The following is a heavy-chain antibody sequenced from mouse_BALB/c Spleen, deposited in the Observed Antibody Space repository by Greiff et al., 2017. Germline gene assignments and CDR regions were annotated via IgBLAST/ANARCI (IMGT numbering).Heavy chain of an antibody. CDR3: ATLTGTGYYFDY. J-gene: IGHJ2*01. CDR1: GYSITSGYY. V-gene: IGHV3-6*02. Sequence: EVKLMESGPGLVKPSQSLSLTCSVTGYSITSGYYWNWIRQFPGNKLEWMGYISYDGSNNYNPSLKNRISITRDTSKNQFFLKLNSVTTEDTATYYCATLTGTGYYFDYWGQGTTLTVSS. CDR2: ISYDGSN. D-gene: IGHD4-1*01.